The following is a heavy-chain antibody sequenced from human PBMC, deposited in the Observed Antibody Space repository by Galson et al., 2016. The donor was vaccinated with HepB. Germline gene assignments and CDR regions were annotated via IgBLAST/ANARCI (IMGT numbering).Heavy chain of an antibody. J-gene: IGHJ4*02. CDR2: MNPHSGNT. Sequence: SVKVSCKASGYTFTSHDIHWVRQATGQGLDWMGWMNPHSGNTGNAQNLQGRLTMTRDTSINTAYLEVSSLTSEDSAVYYCAREVRQYGAGSYLDHWGQGTLVTVSS. CDR1: GYTFTSHD. D-gene: IGHD3-10*01. CDR3: AREVRQYGAGSYLDH. V-gene: IGHV1-8*02.